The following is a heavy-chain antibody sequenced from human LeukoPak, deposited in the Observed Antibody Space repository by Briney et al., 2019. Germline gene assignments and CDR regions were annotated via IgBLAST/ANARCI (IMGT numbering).Heavy chain of an antibody. CDR1: GFTFSSYA. Sequence: GGSLRLSCAASGFTFSSYAMSWVRQAPGKGLEWVSAISGSGGSTYYADSVKGRFTISRDNSKNTLYLQMNSLRAEDTAVYYCAKVRWDSSSSYYFDYWGQGTLVTASS. V-gene: IGHV3-23*01. CDR3: AKVRWDSSSSYYFDY. D-gene: IGHD6-6*01. J-gene: IGHJ4*02. CDR2: ISGSGGST.